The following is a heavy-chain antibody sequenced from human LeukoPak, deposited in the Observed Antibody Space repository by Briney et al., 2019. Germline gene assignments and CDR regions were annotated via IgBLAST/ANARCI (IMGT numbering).Heavy chain of an antibody. CDR1: GFTFSTHA. CDR3: AREVRGHCYFDY. V-gene: IGHV3-30*04. J-gene: IGHJ4*02. CDR2: ISYDGSNK. Sequence: GSLRLSCAASGFTFSTHAMHWVRQAPGKGLEWVAVISYDGSNKYYVDSVKGQFTISRDNSKNTLYLHMSSLRAEDTAVYYCAREVRGHCYFDYWGQGTLVTVSS.